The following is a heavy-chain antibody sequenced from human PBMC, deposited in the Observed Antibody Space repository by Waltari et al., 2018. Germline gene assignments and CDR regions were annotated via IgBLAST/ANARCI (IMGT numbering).Heavy chain of an antibody. J-gene: IGHJ1*01. CDR2: IYHDGTT. CDR1: GYFINTGFF. Sequence: QVQLQESGPGLVRPSETLSPTCDVSGYFINTGFFWGWIRQPPGKGLEWIGNIYHDGTTYYNPSLKHRLMISLDTSKNQISLRLNFVDAADTAVYYCARQTLGYCTSAACRRLEKWGQGILVTVSS. CDR3: ARQTLGYCTSAACRRLEK. D-gene: IGHD2-2*03. V-gene: IGHV4-38-2*01.